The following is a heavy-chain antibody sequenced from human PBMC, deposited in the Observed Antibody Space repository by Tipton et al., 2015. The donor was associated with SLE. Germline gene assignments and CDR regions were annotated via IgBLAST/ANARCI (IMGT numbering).Heavy chain of an antibody. CDR2: IDYRGSA. V-gene: IGHV4-59*11. CDR1: GDSISRHY. CDR3: ARALYGSGSSYEF. D-gene: IGHD3-10*01. J-gene: IGHJ4*02. Sequence: TLSLTCTVSGDSISRHYFSWFRQPPGKGLEWIGYIDYRGSANYNPSLESRVTISVDTSKNQFSLRLNSLTAADTAVYYCARALYGSGSSYEFWGRGTLVTVSS.